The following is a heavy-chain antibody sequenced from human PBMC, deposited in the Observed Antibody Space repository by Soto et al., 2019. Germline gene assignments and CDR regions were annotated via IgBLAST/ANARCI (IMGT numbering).Heavy chain of an antibody. V-gene: IGHV4-59*01. CDR1: GGSMSSYY. CDR2: VYYSGNT. Sequence: QVQLQESGPGLVKPSETLSLTCTVSGGSMSSYYWSWIRQPPGKRLEWIGNVYYSGNTKYNPSLKGXGTISVDTSKNQFTLNLRSMAAADTAVYYCARGWEYSGYNTWGQGTLVTVSS. CDR3: ARGWEYSGYNT. D-gene: IGHD5-12*01. J-gene: IGHJ5*02.